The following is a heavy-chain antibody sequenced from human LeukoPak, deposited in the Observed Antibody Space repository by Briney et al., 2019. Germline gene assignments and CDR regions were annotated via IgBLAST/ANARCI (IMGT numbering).Heavy chain of an antibody. CDR2: ISAGGGST. Sequence: GGSLRLSCAASGFTFSTYALGWVRQAPGKGLEWVSAISAGGGSTYYADSVKGRFTISRDNSKNTLYLQMNSLRAEDTAVYYCAKDPQGYWGQGTLVTVSS. CDR1: GFTFSTYA. V-gene: IGHV3-23*01. CDR3: AKDPQGY. J-gene: IGHJ4*02.